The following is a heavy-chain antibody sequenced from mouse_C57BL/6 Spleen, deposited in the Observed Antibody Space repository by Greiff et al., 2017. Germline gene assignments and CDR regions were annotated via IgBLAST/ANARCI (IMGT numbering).Heavy chain of an antibody. CDR3: ARSAYALDY. D-gene: IGHD1-1*01. J-gene: IGHJ2*01. CDR1: GYTFTNYW. Sequence: QVQLQQSGTELAKPGASVKLSCKASGYTFTNYWMHWVKQRPGQGLEWIGYIHPSSGYTKYNQKFKDKATLTADNSSSTAYMQLSSLTYEDSAVYFCARSAYALDYWGQGTILTVSS. V-gene: IGHV1-7*01. CDR2: IHPSSGYT.